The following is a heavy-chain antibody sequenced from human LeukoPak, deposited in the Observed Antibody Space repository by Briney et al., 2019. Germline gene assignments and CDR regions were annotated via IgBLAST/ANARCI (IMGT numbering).Heavy chain of an antibody. Sequence: ASVKVSCKASGYTFTSYYMHWVRQAPGQGLEWMGIINPSGGSTSYAQKFQGRVTMTRDMSTSTVYMELSSLRSEDTAVYYCARPFVDSSGTDAFDIWGQGTMVTVSS. CDR2: INPSGGST. V-gene: IGHV1-46*01. D-gene: IGHD3-22*01. CDR3: ARPFVDSSGTDAFDI. J-gene: IGHJ3*02. CDR1: GYTFTSYY.